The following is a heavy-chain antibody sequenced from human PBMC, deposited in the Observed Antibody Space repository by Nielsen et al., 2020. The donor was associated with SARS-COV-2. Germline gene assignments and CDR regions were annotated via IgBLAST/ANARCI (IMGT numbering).Heavy chain of an antibody. Sequence: GGSLRLSCAASGFTVGSSYMSWVRQAPGKGLEWVSLIYSGGSTYYADSVKGRFTISRDNSKNTLYLQMNSLRAEDTAVYYCAGAPRLGGAFDIWGQGTMVTVSS. CDR3: AGAPRLGGAFDI. CDR1: GFTVGSSY. V-gene: IGHV3-66*01. J-gene: IGHJ3*02. CDR2: IYSGGST. D-gene: IGHD1-26*01.